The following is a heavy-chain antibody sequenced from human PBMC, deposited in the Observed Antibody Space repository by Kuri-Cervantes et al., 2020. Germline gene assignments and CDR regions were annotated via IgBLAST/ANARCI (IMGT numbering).Heavy chain of an antibody. CDR3: ARHEYSNYYDSSGLSSNFDC. Sequence: SQTLSLTCAVYGGSFSGYYWGWIRQPPGKGLEWIGSIYYSGSTYYNPSLKSRVTISVDTSKNQFSLKLSSVTAADTAVYYCARHEYSNYYDSSGLSSNFDCWGQGTLVTVSS. CDR1: GGSFSGYY. CDR2: IYYSGST. J-gene: IGHJ4*02. V-gene: IGHV4-39*01. D-gene: IGHD3-22*01.